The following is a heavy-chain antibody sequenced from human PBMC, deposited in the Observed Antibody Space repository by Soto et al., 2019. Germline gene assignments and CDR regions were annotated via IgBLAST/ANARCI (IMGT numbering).Heavy chain of an antibody. J-gene: IGHJ6*02. Sequence: GGPLRLSCAASGFTFSSYEMNWVRQAPGKGLEWVSYISSSGSTIYYADSLKGRFTISRDNAKNTLYLQMNSLRAEDKAVYYCARACGSCYPYYYYGMDVWGQGTTVTVSS. CDR2: ISSSGSTI. D-gene: IGHD2-15*01. CDR3: ARACGSCYPYYYYGMDV. CDR1: GFTFSSYE. V-gene: IGHV3-48*03.